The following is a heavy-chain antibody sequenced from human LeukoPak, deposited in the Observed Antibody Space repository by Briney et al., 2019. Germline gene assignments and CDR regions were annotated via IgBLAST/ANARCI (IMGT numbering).Heavy chain of an antibody. V-gene: IGHV3-21*01. J-gene: IGHJ3*02. D-gene: IGHD6-13*01. CDR2: ISSSSSYI. CDR1: GFTFSSYS. CDR3: ARDSIAAAGTVDI. Sequence: PGGSLRLSCAASGFTFSSYSMNWVRQAPGKGLEWVSSISSSSSYIYYADSVKGRFTISRDNAKNSLYLQMSSLRAEDTAVYYCARDSIAAAGTVDIWGQGTMVTVSS.